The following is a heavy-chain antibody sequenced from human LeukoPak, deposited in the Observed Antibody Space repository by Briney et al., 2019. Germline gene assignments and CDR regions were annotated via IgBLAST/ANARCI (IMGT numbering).Heavy chain of an antibody. CDR2: INYSGST. J-gene: IGHJ4*02. CDR3: VGLRPSGYSSGWYVDY. V-gene: IGHV4-59*08. Sequence: PSETLSLTCTVSGGSISGYYWSWIRPPPGKGLEWIGYINYSGSTNYNPSLKSRVTISVDTSKNQFSLKLSSVTAAATAVYYCVGLRPSGYSSGWYVDYWGQGTLVTVSS. D-gene: IGHD6-19*01. CDR1: GGSISGYY.